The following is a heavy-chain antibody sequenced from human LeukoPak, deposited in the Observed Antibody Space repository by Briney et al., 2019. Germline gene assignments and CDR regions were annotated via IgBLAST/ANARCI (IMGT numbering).Heavy chain of an antibody. D-gene: IGHD5-24*01. CDR2: ISSSSSYI. V-gene: IGHV3-21*04. Sequence: GGSLRLSCAASGFTVSSNYMSWVRQAPGKGLEWVSSISSSSSYIYYADSVKGRFTISRDNSKNTLYLQMNSLRAEDTAVYYCAKEPGRFRDGYNFDYWGQGTLVTVSS. CDR1: GFTVSSNY. J-gene: IGHJ4*02. CDR3: AKEPGRFRDGYNFDY.